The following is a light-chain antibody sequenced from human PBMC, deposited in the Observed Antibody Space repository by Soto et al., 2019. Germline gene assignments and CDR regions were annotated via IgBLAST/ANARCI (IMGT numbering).Light chain of an antibody. CDR1: SSHIGSNT. Sequence: QSVLTQPPSASGTPGQRVIISCSGSSSHIGSNTVNWYQQLPGTAPKLLIYSNNQRPSGVPDRFSGSKSGTSASLAISGLQSKDEADYFCAAWDDSLNGRYVFGTGTKLTVL. CDR3: AAWDDSLNGRYV. J-gene: IGLJ1*01. CDR2: SNN. V-gene: IGLV1-44*01.